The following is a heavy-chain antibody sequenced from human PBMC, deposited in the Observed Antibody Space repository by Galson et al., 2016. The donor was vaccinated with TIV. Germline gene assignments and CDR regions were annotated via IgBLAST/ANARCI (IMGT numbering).Heavy chain of an antibody. CDR1: GYKFIGYH. Sequence: SVKVSCKASGYKFIGYHVHWLRQAPGHGLEWMGWIKPNRGNTNVAHRFRGRVTMSRDTSITTAYLELSGLRSDDTAVYYCARGSGVLTGNYLPKDFDYWGQGTLVTVSS. V-gene: IGHV1-2*02. J-gene: IGHJ4*02. CDR2: IKPNRGNT. CDR3: ARGSGVLTGNYLPKDFDY. D-gene: IGHD3-9*01.